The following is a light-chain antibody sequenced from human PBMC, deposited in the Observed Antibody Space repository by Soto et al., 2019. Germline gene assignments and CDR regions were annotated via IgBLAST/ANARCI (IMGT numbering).Light chain of an antibody. Sequence: QLVLTQSPSASASLGASVKLTCALSSGHSSYAIAWHQQQPEKGPRALMKLNSDGSHTRGDGIPDRFSGSSSGAERYLTISTLQSGEEADYYCQTWGTGSWVFGGGPKLPVL. CDR3: QTWGTGSWV. V-gene: IGLV4-69*01. J-gene: IGLJ3*02. CDR1: SGHSSYA. CDR2: LNSDGSH.